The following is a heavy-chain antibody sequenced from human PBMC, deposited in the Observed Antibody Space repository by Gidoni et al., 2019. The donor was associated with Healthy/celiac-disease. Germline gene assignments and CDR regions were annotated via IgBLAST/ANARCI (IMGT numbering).Heavy chain of an antibody. J-gene: IGHJ3*02. D-gene: IGHD3-10*01. CDR1: GFTVSSNY. V-gene: IGHV3-66*01. Sequence: EVQLLESGGGLVQPGGSLGLSGAPSGFTVSSNYMSWVRQAPGKGLEWVSVSYSGGSTYYADSVKGRFTISRDNSKNTLYLQMNSLRAEDTAVYYCACYGSGRRDAFDIWGQGTMVTVSS. CDR3: ACYGSGRRDAFDI. CDR2: SYSGGST.